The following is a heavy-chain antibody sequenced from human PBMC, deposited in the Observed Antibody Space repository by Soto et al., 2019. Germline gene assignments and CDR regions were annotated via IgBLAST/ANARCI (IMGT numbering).Heavy chain of an antibody. J-gene: IGHJ4*02. CDR3: ARVGLRYFDWPFFDY. D-gene: IGHD3-9*01. CDR2: IIPIFGTA. Sequence: SVKVDWKASGGPFSSDAISWVRQAPGQGLEWIGGIIPIFGTANYAQKFQGRVTITADESTSTAYMELSSLRSEDTAVYYCARVGLRYFDWPFFDYWGQGTMVTVSS. V-gene: IGHV1-69*13. CDR1: GGPFSSDA.